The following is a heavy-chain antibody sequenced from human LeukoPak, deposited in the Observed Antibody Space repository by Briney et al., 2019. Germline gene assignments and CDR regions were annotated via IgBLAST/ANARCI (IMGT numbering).Heavy chain of an antibody. V-gene: IGHV4-39*01. CDR3: GAGPLEYFDY. CDR2: IYYSGTT. Sequence: SETLSLTCTVSVASINYNSYYWGWIRQPPGKGLEWIGSIYYSGTTYYKPSLKSRVTISVDTSKNQFSLQLGSVTAADTAVYYCGAGPLEYFDYWGQGTLVTVSS. CDR1: VASINYNSYY. J-gene: IGHJ4*02. D-gene: IGHD1-1*01.